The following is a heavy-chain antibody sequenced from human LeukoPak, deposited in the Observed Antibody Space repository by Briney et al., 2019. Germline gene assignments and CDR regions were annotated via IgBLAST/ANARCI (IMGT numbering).Heavy chain of an antibody. Sequence: PGGSLRLSCAASGFTFSSYGMHWVRQAPGKGLEWVAVIWSDGSNKYHADSVKGRFTISRDNSKNTLYLQMNSLRVEDTAVYYCARGASIAAAGTGEKSNWFDPWGQETLVTVSS. V-gene: IGHV3-33*01. CDR2: IWSDGSNK. CDR1: GFTFSSYG. CDR3: ARGASIAAAGTGEKSNWFDP. J-gene: IGHJ5*02. D-gene: IGHD6-13*01.